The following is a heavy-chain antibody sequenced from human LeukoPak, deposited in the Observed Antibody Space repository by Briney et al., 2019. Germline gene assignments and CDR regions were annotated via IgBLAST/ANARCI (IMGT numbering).Heavy chain of an antibody. CDR2: ISYDGSNK. CDR1: GFTFSSYA. V-gene: IGHV3-30-3*01. CDR3: AKGLVTVTTHPYYYGMDV. D-gene: IGHD4-17*01. J-gene: IGHJ6*02. Sequence: GGSLRLSCAASGFTFSSYAMHWVRQAPGKGLEWVAVISYDGSNKYYADSVKGRFTISRDNSKNTLYLQMNSLRAEDTAVYYCAKGLVTVTTHPYYYGMDVWGQGTTVTVSS.